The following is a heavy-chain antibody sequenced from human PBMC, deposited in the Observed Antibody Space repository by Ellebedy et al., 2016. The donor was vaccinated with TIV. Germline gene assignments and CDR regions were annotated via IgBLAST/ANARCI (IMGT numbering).Heavy chain of an antibody. V-gene: IGHV3-23*01. Sequence: GESLKISCAASGFTASAYGMSWVRQTPGKGLEWVSTISGGDDSTYYADSVKGRFTVSRDNSKNTLYLQMNNLGAQDTAFYYCVKQPEQFQLLSWFDLWGQGTLVTVSS. J-gene: IGHJ5*02. CDR1: GFTASAYG. D-gene: IGHD2-2*01. CDR2: ISGGDDST. CDR3: VKQPEQFQLLSWFDL.